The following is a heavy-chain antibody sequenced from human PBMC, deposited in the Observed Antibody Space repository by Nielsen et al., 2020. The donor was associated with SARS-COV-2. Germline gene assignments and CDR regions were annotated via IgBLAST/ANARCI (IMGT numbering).Heavy chain of an antibody. CDR2: IKQDGSEK. V-gene: IGHV3-7*01. CDR3: ARGRCTSYNCAKLGGYMDV. D-gene: IGHD1-1*01. CDR1: GFTFSSYC. Sequence: GESLKISCAASGFTFSSYCMSWVRQAPGKGLEWVANIKQDGSEKYYVDSVKGRFTISRDNSKNTLFLQMNNLRAEDTAVYYCARGRCTSYNCAKLGGYMDVWGKGTTVTVSS. J-gene: IGHJ6*03.